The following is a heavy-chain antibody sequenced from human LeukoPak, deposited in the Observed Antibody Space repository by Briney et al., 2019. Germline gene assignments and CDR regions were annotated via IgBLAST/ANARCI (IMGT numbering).Heavy chain of an antibody. D-gene: IGHD3-10*01. Sequence: GRSLRLSRAASGFTFSSYGMHWVRQAPGKGLEWVAVISYDGSNKYYADSVKGRFTISRDNSKNTLYLQMNSLRAEDTAVYYSAKDLEFRWGQGTLVTVSS. CDR2: ISYDGSNK. CDR3: AKDLEFR. V-gene: IGHV3-30*18. J-gene: IGHJ4*02. CDR1: GFTFSSYG.